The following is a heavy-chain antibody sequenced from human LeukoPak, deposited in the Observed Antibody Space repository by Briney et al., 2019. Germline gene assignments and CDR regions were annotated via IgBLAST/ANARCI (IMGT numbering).Heavy chain of an antibody. J-gene: IGHJ4*02. CDR1: GYTFTSYG. V-gene: IGHV1-18*01. CDR3: AREHYDSSGYYSGDY. CDR2: ISAYNGNT. D-gene: IGHD3-22*01. Sequence: GASVKVSCKASGYTFTSYGISWVRQAAGQGLEWMGWISAYNGNTNYAQKLQGRVTMTTDTSTSTAYMELRSLRSDDTAVYYCAREHYDSSGYYSGDYWGQGTLVTVSS.